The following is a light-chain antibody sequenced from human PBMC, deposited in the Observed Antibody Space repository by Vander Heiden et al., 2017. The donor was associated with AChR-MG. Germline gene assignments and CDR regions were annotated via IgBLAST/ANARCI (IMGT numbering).Light chain of an antibody. CDR3: LLSYSGPRVV. V-gene: IGLV7-46*01. Sequence: QGVVTQEPSLTVSPGGTGTLTCGSSTGAVTSDHYPYWYQRKPGPAPRKLISDTSNKHSWTPARFSGSLLGDKAALTLSGAQPEDEAEYYCLLSYSGPRVVFGGGTKLTVL. CDR2: DTS. J-gene: IGLJ2*01. CDR1: TGAVTSDHY.